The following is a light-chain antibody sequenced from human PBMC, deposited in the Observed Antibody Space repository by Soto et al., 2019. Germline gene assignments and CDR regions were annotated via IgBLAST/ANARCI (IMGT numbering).Light chain of an antibody. V-gene: IGKV3-20*01. CDR1: QSVSSSY. CDR2: GAS. CDR3: QQYGSSPAP. Sequence: EIVLTQSPGTLSLSPGERATLSCRASQSVSSSYLAWYQQKPGQAPRLLIYGASSRAPGIPDRFSGSGSGTDFTLTISRLEPEDFAVYYCQQYGSSPAPFGGGTKVEIK. J-gene: IGKJ4*01.